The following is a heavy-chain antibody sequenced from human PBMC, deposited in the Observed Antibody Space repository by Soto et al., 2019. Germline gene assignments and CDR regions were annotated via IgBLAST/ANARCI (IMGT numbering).Heavy chain of an antibody. CDR1: GFTFSDYY. V-gene: IGHV3-11*06. CDR2: ISSSSSYT. Sequence: QVQLVESGGGLVKPGGSLRLSCAASGFTFSDYYMSWIRQATGKGLEWVSYISSSSSYTNYADSVKGRFTISRDNAKNSLYLQMNSLRAEDTAVYYCARVKRVSTVTTWGAFDIWGQGTMVTVSS. D-gene: IGHD4-17*01. CDR3: ARVKRVSTVTTWGAFDI. J-gene: IGHJ3*02.